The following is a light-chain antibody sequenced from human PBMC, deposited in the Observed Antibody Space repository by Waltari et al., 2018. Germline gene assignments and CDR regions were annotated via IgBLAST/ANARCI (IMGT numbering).Light chain of an antibody. V-gene: IGLV3-1*01. CDR3: QAWDSSTVV. CDR1: KLGDKY. J-gene: IGLJ2*01. Sequence: SDELTQPPSVSVSPGQTASITCSGDKLGDKYGSWYQLKPGQSPVLAIYQDSQRHSGIPERFSGSNYGNTAPLAISATQAMDEADYYCQAWDSSTVVFGGGTKLTVL. CDR2: QDS.